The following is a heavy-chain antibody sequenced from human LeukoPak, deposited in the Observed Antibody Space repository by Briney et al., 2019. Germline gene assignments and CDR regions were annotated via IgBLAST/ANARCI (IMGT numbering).Heavy chain of an antibody. CDR1: GFSFSNYW. V-gene: IGHV3-7*01. CDR2: IKQDGSEK. J-gene: IGHJ4*02. Sequence: GESLTLSCAASGFSFSNYWMTWVRQAPGKGLEWVSNIKQDGSEKHYVDSVKGRFTISRDNAKKSLYLQMNSLRAEDTAVYYCARSVGLYYYDSSGYFDSWGQGTLVTVSS. CDR3: ARSVGLYYYDSSGYFDS. D-gene: IGHD3-22*01.